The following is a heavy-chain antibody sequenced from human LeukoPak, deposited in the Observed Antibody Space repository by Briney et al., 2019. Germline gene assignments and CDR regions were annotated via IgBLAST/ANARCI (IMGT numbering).Heavy chain of an antibody. Sequence: PGGSLRLSCVASGFSFGNYAMSWVRQAPGKGLQGVSQISGTGGATWYAGFARDRFTISRDNSKKTLYLQMSGLRVEDTAMYYCVKDPRDTYGTNWFVSWGQGTLLIASS. CDR2: ISGTGGAT. V-gene: IGHV3-23*01. CDR3: VKDPRDTYGTNWFVS. D-gene: IGHD2-21*01. CDR1: GFSFGNYA. J-gene: IGHJ5*01.